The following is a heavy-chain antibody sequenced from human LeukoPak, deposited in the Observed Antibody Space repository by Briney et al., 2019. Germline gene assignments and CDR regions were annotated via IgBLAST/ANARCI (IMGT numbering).Heavy chain of an antibody. V-gene: IGHV3-NL1*01. J-gene: IGHJ4*02. CDR3: AKGGEMRTFFFDS. Sequence: GGSLRLSCAASGFTFTNYAMHWVRQAPGKGLEWVSIIYYDGDTSYADSVKGRFSISRDISKNTLYLQMSSLRADDTATYYCAKGGEMRTFFFDSWGQGSLVTVSS. CDR2: IYYDGDT. CDR1: GFTFTNYA. D-gene: IGHD3-16*01.